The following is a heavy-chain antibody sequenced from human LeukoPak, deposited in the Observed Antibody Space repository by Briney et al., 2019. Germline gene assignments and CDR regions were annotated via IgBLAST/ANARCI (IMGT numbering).Heavy chain of an antibody. CDR3: ARDGYDFWSGIDY. Sequence: GGSLRLSCTASGFTFGDYAMTWVRQAPGKGLEWVGFIRSKAYGGTTEYAASVKGRFTISRDDSKSIAYLQMNSLRAEDTAVYYCARDGYDFWSGIDYWGQGTLVTVSS. V-gene: IGHV3-49*04. J-gene: IGHJ4*02. CDR1: GFTFGDYA. D-gene: IGHD3-3*01. CDR2: IRSKAYGGTT.